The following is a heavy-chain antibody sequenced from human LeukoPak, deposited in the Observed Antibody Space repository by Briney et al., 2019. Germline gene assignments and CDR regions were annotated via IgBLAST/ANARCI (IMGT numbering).Heavy chain of an antibody. D-gene: IGHD6-19*01. J-gene: IGHJ5*02. V-gene: IGHV4-59*11. CDR3: ARTVEQWLSLGDNWFDP. CDR1: GASISSHY. Sequence: NPSETLSLTCTVTGASISSHYWCWIRQTPGTGLEWIGDIYDRGSTTYNPSLKSRVTISVDTSKNQFSLKLSSVTAADTAVYYCARTVEQWLSLGDNWFDPWGQGTLVTVSS. CDR2: IYDRGST.